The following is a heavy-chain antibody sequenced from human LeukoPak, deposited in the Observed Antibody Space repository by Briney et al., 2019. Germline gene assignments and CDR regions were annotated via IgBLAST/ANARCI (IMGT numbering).Heavy chain of an antibody. CDR1: GFTFSSYS. D-gene: IGHD2-2*01. CDR3: ASTTPRYCSSTSCYDY. V-gene: IGHV3-48*01. Sequence: GGSLRLSCAASGFTFSSYSMNWVRQAPGKGLEWVSYISSSSSTIYYADSVKGRFTISRDNAKNSLYLQMNSLRAEDTAVYYCASTTPRYCSSTSCYDYWGQGTLVTVSS. CDR2: ISSSSSTI. J-gene: IGHJ4*02.